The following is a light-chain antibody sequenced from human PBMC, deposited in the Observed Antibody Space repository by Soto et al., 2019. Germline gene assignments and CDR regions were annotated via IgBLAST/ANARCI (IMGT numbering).Light chain of an antibody. J-gene: IGKJ4*01. CDR3: QQLNSYSAT. CDR2: AAS. CDR1: QGMSSY. Sequence: DIQLTQSPSFLSASVGDRVTITCRARQGMSSYLAWYQQKPGKAPKLLIYAASTLQSGVPSRFSGSVSGTEFTLTISSLQPEDFATYYCQQLNSYSATFGGGTKVEIK. V-gene: IGKV1-9*01.